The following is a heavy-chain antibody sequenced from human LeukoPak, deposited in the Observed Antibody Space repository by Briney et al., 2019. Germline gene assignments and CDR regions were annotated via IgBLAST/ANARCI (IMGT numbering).Heavy chain of an antibody. J-gene: IGHJ4*02. V-gene: IGHV4-59*01. CDR3: ARVGYSGYDIDY. D-gene: IGHD5-12*01. CDR1: GGSISSYY. CDR2: IYYSGST. Sequence: SETLSLTCTVSGGSISSYYWSWIRQPPGKGLEWIGYIYYSGSTKYNPSLKSRVTISVDTSKNQFSLELSSVTAADTAVYYCARVGYSGYDIDYWGQGTLVTVPS.